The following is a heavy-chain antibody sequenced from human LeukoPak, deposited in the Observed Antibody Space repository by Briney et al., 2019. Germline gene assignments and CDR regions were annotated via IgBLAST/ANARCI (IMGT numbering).Heavy chain of an antibody. D-gene: IGHD3-10*01. V-gene: IGHV4-59*08. J-gene: IGHJ6*03. CDR2: IYYTGST. CDR3: ARGWDYYGSGSYYNENYMDV. CDR1: GGSVSDYY. Sequence: NPSETLSLTCTISGGSVSDYYWSWIRQSPGKGLEWIGYIYYTGSTTYNPSLKSRVTISADTSKNQFSLKLSSVTAADTAVYYCARGWDYYGSGSYYNENYMDVWGKGTTVTISS.